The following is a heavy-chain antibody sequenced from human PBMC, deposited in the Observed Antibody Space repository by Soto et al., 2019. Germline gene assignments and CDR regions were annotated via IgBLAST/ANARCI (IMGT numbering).Heavy chain of an antibody. CDR2: IYYSGST. V-gene: IGHV4-39*01. D-gene: IGHD6-13*01. Sequence: QLQLQESGPGLVKPSETLSLTCTVSGGSISSSSYYWGWIRQPPGKGLEWIGSIYYSGSTYYNPSLKSRVTISVDTSKNQFSLKLSSVTAADTAVYYCAWQRRAYSSSHPNWFDPWGQGTLVTVSS. J-gene: IGHJ5*02. CDR1: GGSISSSSYY. CDR3: AWQRRAYSSSHPNWFDP.